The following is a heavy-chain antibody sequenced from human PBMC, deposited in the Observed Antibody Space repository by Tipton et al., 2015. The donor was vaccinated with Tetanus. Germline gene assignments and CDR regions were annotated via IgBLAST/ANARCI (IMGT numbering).Heavy chain of an antibody. D-gene: IGHD1-26*01. CDR3: ARDQARGARGWNYFDY. V-gene: IGHV4-31*03. Sequence: TLSLTGTVSGGSISSGGYYWSWIRQHPGKGLEWIGDIYNSGGTYYNPSLKSRVTISVDTSKNQFSLKLNSVTAADTAVYYCARDQARGARGWNYFDYWGQGSLVTVSS. CDR1: GGSISSGGYY. CDR2: IYNSGGT. J-gene: IGHJ4*02.